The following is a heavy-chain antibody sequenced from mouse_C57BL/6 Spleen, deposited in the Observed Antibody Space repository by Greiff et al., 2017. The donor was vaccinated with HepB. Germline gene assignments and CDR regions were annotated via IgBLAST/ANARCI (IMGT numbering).Heavy chain of an antibody. CDR2: IHPNSGST. V-gene: IGHV1-64*01. Sequence: QVQLQQPGAELVKPGASVKLSCKASGYTFTSYWMHWVKQRPGQGLEWIGMIHPNSGSTNYNEKFKSKATLTVDKSSSTAYMQLSSLTSEDSAVYDCAGQYGYDEGGFDYWGQGTTLTVSS. J-gene: IGHJ2*01. D-gene: IGHD2-2*01. CDR1: GYTFTSYW. CDR3: AGQYGYDEGGFDY.